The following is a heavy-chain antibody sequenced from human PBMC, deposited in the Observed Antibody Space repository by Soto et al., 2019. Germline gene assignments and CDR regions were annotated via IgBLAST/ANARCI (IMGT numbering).Heavy chain of an antibody. D-gene: IGHD3-10*01. Sequence: GGSLRLSCAASGFTFNRFNMNWVRQAPGKGLEWVSYISGSSTSIYYADSVKGRFTISRDNSKNTLYLQMNSLRAEDTAVYYCAKDRSTYYLVPPFDPWGQGTLVTVSS. CDR1: GFTFNRFN. J-gene: IGHJ5*02. V-gene: IGHV3-48*01. CDR2: ISGSSTSI. CDR3: AKDRSTYYLVPPFDP.